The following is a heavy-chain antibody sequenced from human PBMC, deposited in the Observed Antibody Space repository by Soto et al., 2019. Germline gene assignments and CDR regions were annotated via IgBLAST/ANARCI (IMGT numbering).Heavy chain of an antibody. J-gene: IGHJ6*02. Sequence: GESLKISCKGSGYSFTSYWIGWVRQKPGKGLEWMGIIYPGDSDTRYSPSFQGQVTISADKSISTAYLQWSSLKASDTAMFYCASSRGADSPWYYYYGMDVWGQGTTVTVS. CDR1: GYSFTSYW. CDR2: IYPGDSDT. V-gene: IGHV5-51*01. CDR3: ASSRGADSPWYYYYGMDV.